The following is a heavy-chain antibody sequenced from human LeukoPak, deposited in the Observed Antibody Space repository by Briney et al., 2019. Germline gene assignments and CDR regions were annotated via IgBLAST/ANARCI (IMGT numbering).Heavy chain of an antibody. CDR1: GGSISSYY. Sequence: SETLSLTCTVSGGSISSYYWSWIRQPPEKGLEWIGEINHSGSTNYHPSPKSRVTISVDTSKNQFSLKLSSVTAADTAVYYCARPPYSGSYLYYYYMDVWGKGTTVTVSS. J-gene: IGHJ6*03. CDR3: ARPPYSGSYLYYYYMDV. D-gene: IGHD1-26*01. V-gene: IGHV4-34*01. CDR2: INHSGST.